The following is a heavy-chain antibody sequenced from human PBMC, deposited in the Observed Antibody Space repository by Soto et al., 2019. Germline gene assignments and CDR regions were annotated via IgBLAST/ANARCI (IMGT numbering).Heavy chain of an antibody. Sequence: GGSLRLSCAASGFTFSSYAMHWVRQAPGKGLEWVAVISYDGSNKYYADSVKGRFTISRDNSKNTLYLQMNSMRDEDTAVYYCARGLGQLVQDDDGLDVWGQGTTVTVSS. CDR2: ISYDGSNK. V-gene: IGHV3-30*04. CDR1: GFTFSSYA. D-gene: IGHD6-6*01. J-gene: IGHJ6*02. CDR3: ARGLGQLVQDDDGLDV.